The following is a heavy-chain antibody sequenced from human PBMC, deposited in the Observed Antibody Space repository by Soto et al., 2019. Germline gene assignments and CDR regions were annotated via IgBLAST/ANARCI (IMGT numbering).Heavy chain of an antibody. V-gene: IGHV3-7*01. CDR1: GFTFSRYY. D-gene: IGHD4-4*01. CDR2: IKEDGSEK. CDR3: ARDMDDNSDYGEY. J-gene: IGHJ4*02. Sequence: EVQLVESGGGLVQPGGSLRLSCTVSGFTFSRYYMNWVRQASGMGMEWVATIKEDGSEKFYVDSGQGRFTISRDNAKNSLFLQMTSLRVEDTALYYYARDMDDNSDYGEYWGQGTLVTVSS.